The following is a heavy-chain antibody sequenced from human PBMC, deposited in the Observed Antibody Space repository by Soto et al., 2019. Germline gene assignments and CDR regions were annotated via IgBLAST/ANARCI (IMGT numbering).Heavy chain of an antibody. CDR1: VGTFSSYS. CDR2: IIPIFGTA. V-gene: IGHV1-69*01. J-gene: IGHJ4*02. Sequence: QWQLVQSGAEVKKPGSSVKVSCKASVGTFSSYSVNWVRQAPGQGLEWMGEIIPIFGTADYAQKVQGRGTSTADEYASSAYMELISLKAEDASLYYWARDGVRHSEGINDWGQGTMVTVSS. D-gene: IGHD2-8*01. CDR3: ARDGVRHSEGIND.